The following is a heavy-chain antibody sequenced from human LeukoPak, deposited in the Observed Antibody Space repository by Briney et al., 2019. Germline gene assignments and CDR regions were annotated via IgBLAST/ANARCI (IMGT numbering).Heavy chain of an antibody. CDR3: ARDPNHAGYYYGMDV. Sequence: GASVKVSCKASGGTFSSCAISWVRQAPGQGLEWMGRIIPILGIANYAQKFQGRVTITADKSTSTAYMELSSLRSEDTAVYYCARDPNHAGYYYGMDVWGQGTTVTVSS. J-gene: IGHJ6*02. D-gene: IGHD1-14*01. CDR2: IIPILGIA. V-gene: IGHV1-69*04. CDR1: GGTFSSCA.